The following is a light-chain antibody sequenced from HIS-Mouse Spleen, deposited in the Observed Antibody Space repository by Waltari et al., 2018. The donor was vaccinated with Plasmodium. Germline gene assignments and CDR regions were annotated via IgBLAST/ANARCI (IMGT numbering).Light chain of an antibody. Sequence: DIQMTQSPSSLSASVGDRVTITRRASQSISRYLNWYQQEPGKAPKLLIYAASSLQSGVPSRFSGTGSGTDFTLTISSLQPEDVATYYCQKYNSAPHTFGQGTKLEIK. CDR2: AAS. J-gene: IGKJ2*01. V-gene: IGKV1-39*01. CDR3: QKYNSAPHT. CDR1: QSISRY.